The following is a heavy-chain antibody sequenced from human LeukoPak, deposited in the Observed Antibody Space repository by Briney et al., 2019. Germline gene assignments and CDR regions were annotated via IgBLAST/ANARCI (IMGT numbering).Heavy chain of an antibody. V-gene: IGHV1-2*02. CDR3: ARDGTGYSSSWIHY. Sequence: ASVKVSCKASGYTFTGYYMHWVRQAPGQGLEWMRWINPNSGGTNYAQKFQGRVTMTRDTSISTAYMELSRLRSDDTAVYYCARDGTGYSSSWIHYWGQGTLVTVSS. J-gene: IGHJ4*02. CDR2: INPNSGGT. CDR1: GYTFTGYY. D-gene: IGHD6-13*01.